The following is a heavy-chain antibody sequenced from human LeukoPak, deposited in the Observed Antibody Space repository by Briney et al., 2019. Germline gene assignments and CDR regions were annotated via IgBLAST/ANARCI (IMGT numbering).Heavy chain of an antibody. Sequence: GGSLRLSCAASGFTFSSYSMNWVRQAPGKGLEWVSSISSISSYIYYADSVKGRFTISRDNAKNSLYLQMNSLRAEDTAVYYCARDPKNGYLLGSWFDPWGQGTLVTVSS. V-gene: IGHV3-21*01. CDR2: ISSISSYI. CDR1: GFTFSSYS. D-gene: IGHD5-24*01. CDR3: ARDPKNGYLLGSWFDP. J-gene: IGHJ5*02.